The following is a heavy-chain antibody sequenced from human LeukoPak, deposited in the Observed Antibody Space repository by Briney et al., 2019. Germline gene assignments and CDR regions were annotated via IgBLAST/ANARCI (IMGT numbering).Heavy chain of an antibody. CDR2: ISYDGSNK. CDR3: ARDHYDYVWGSYRALGY. CDR1: GFTFSSYG. D-gene: IGHD3-16*02. V-gene: IGHV3-30*05. Sequence: GGSLRLSCAASGFTFSSYGMHWVRQAPGKGLEWVAVISYDGSNKYYADSVKGRFTISRDNSKNTLYLQMNSLRAEGTAVYYCARDHYDYVWGSYRALGYWGQGTLVTVSS. J-gene: IGHJ4*02.